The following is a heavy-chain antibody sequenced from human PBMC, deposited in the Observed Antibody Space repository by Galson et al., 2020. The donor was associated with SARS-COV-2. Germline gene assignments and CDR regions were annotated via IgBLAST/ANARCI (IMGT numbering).Heavy chain of an antibody. CDR1: GFTFSSYT. CDR2: ISSNSDYI. Sequence: GGSLRLSCAVSGFTFSSYTMNWVRQAPGKGLEWVSAISSNSDYIYYADSVKGRFTISRDNGKNSLDLQMNSLRAEDTAVYYCARDASWAMFGMDVWGQGTTGTVSS. D-gene: IGHD1-26*01. J-gene: IGHJ6*02. CDR3: ARDASWAMFGMDV. V-gene: IGHV3-21*01.